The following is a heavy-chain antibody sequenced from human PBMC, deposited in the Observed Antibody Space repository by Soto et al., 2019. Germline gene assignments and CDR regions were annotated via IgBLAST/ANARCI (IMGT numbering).Heavy chain of an antibody. J-gene: IGHJ5*02. CDR2: IDGSGGIT. Sequence: PGGSLSLSCAASGFPFGTTDMSWVRQAPGEGLESVSTIDGSGGITFYADSVKGRFTISRDNSRNTVYLQMNSLRGDDTALYYCVKNSGWFNTWGQGAMV. D-gene: IGHD3-10*01. CDR1: GFPFGTTD. V-gene: IGHV3-23*01. CDR3: VKNSGWFNT.